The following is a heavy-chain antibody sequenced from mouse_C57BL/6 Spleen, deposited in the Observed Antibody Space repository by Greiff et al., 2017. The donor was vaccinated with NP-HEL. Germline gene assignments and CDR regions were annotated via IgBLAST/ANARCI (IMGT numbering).Heavy chain of an antibody. D-gene: IGHD1-1*01. CDR1: GYTFTSYW. CDR3: ARWGNYGDYAMDY. J-gene: IGHJ4*01. V-gene: IGHV1-69*01. CDR2: IDPSDSYT. Sequence: QVQLQQPGAELVMPGASVKLSCKASGYTFTSYWMHWVKQRPGQGLEWIGEIDPSDSYTNYNQKFKGKSTLTVDKSSSTAYMQLSSLTSEDSAVYYCARWGNYGDYAMDYWGQGTSVTVSS.